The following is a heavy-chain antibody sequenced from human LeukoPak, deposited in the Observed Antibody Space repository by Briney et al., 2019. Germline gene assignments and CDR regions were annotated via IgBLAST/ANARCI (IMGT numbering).Heavy chain of an antibody. V-gene: IGHV4-34*01. D-gene: IGHD2-2*01. J-gene: IGHJ6*03. CDR2: INHSGST. CDR3: ARVQIVVVPAAKGRYYMDV. Sequence: SETLSLTCAVYGGSLSGYYWSWIRQPPGKGLEWIGEINHSGSTNYNPSLKSRVTISVDTSKNQFSLKLSSVTAADTAVYYCARVQIVVVPAAKGRYYMDVWGKGTTVTVSS. CDR1: GGSLSGYY.